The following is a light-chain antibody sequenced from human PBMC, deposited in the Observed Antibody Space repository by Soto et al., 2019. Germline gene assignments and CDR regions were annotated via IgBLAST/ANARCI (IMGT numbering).Light chain of an antibody. CDR1: QSVSSSY. Sequence: EIVLTQSPATLSLSPWERATLSCRASQSVSSSYLAWYQQKPGQAPRLLIYGASSRATGIPDRFSGSGSGTDFTLTISRLEPEDFAVYYCQQYGSSLGVTFGGGTKVDIK. CDR2: GAS. J-gene: IGKJ4*01. CDR3: QQYGSSLGVT. V-gene: IGKV3-20*01.